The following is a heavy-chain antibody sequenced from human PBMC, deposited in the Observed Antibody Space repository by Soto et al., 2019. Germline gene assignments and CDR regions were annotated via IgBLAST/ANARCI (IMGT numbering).Heavy chain of an antibody. Sequence: ASVKVSCKASGYTFTSYDINWVRQATGQGLEWMGWMNPNSGNTGYAQKFQGRVTMTRNTSISTAYMELRSLGSEDTAVYYCARRLIIAAADPLDYWGQGTLVTVSS. V-gene: IGHV1-8*01. CDR1: GYTFTSYD. J-gene: IGHJ4*02. CDR3: ARRLIIAAADPLDY. CDR2: MNPNSGNT. D-gene: IGHD6-13*01.